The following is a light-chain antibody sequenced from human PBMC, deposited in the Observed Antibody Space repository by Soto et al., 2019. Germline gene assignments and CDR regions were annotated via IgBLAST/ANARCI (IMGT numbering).Light chain of an antibody. CDR2: GAS. J-gene: IGKJ5*01. V-gene: IGKV3-20*01. CDR3: QQYGSSPIT. Sequence: EIVLTQSPGTLSLSPGERATLSCRASQSFSSTYLAWYQQKPGQAPRLLVYGASSRATGIPDRFSGFGSGTDFTLTISRLEPEDFAVYFCQQYGSSPITFGQGTRLAIK. CDR1: QSFSSTY.